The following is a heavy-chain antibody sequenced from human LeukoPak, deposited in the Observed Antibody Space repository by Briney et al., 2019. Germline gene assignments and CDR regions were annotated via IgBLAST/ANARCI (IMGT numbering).Heavy chain of an antibody. CDR2: IYTSGST. CDR3: ARLDYGGTVDY. J-gene: IGHJ4*02. CDR1: GGSISSYY. V-gene: IGHV4-4*09. D-gene: IGHD2-21*01. Sequence: SETLYLTCTVSGGSISSYYWSWIRQPPGKGLEWIGYIYTSGSTNYNPSLKSRVTISVDTSKNQFSLKLSSVTAADTAVYYCARLDYGGTVDYWGQGTLVTVSS.